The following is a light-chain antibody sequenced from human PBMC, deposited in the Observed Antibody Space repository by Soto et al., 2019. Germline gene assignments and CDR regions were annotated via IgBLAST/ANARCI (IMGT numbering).Light chain of an antibody. CDR1: SSDVGGYNY. CDR2: DVS. CDR3: SSYTTSNTRQIV. Sequence: QSALTQPASVSGSPGQSITISCTGTSSDVGGYNYVSWYQHHPGKAPKLIIYDVSNRPSGVSNRCSGSTSGNTASLTISGLQLEDEADYYCSSYTTSNTRQIVFGTGTKLTVL. V-gene: IGLV2-14*03. J-gene: IGLJ1*01.